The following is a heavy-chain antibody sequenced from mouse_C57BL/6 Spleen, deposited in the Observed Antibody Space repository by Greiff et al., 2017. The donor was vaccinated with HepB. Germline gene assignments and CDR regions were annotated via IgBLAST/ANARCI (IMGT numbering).Heavy chain of an antibody. Sequence: VQLVESGAELAKPGASVKLSCKASGYTFTSYWMHWVKQRPGQGLEWIGYINPSSGYTKYNQKFKDKATLTADKSSSTAYMQLSILTYEDAAVYYCARTYYSNYEYYFDYWGQGTTLTVSS. CDR3: ARTYYSNYEYYFDY. D-gene: IGHD2-5*01. J-gene: IGHJ2*01. CDR1: GYTFTSYW. V-gene: IGHV1-7*01. CDR2: INPSSGYT.